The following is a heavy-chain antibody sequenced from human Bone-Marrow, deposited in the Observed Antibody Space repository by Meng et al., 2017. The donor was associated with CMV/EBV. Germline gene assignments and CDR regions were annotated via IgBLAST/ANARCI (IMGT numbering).Heavy chain of an antibody. J-gene: IGHJ6*02. CDR1: GYSFTSYW. D-gene: IGHD2-15*01. CDR3: ARTMVAPTHSHYYYGMDV. Sequence: SVKVSCKGSGYSFTSYWIGWVRQAPGQRLEWMGRITPILDIVNYAQNFQGRVTITADKSTSTAYMELSSLTSEDTAVYYCARTMVAPTHSHYYYGMDVWGQGTTVTFSS. V-gene: IGHV1-69*02. CDR2: ITPILDIV.